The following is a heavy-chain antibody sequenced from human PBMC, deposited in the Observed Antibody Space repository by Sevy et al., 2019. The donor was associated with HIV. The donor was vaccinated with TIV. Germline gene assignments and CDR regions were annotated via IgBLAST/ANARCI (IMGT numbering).Heavy chain of an antibody. D-gene: IGHD3-16*02. J-gene: IGHJ5*02. CDR3: ARDLTPLMITFGGVIAPSLNWFDP. V-gene: IGHV1-2*06. CDR2: INPNSGGT. CDR1: GYTFTGYY. Sequence: ASVKVSCKASGYTFTGYYMHWVRQAPGQGLEWMGRINPNSGGTNYAQKFQGRVTMTRDTSISTAYMGLSRPRSDDTAVYYCARDLTPLMITFGGVIAPSLNWFDPWGQGTLVTVSS.